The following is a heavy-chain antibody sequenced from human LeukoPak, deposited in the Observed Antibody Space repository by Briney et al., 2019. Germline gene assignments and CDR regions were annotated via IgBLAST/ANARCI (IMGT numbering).Heavy chain of an antibody. Sequence: GGSLRLSCAASGFTFISYAMSWVRQAPGKGLEWVSAISGSGGSTYYADSVKGRFTISRDNSKNTLYLQMNSLRAEDTAVYYCAKSRASYSTEYYFDYWGQGTLVTVSS. CDR2: ISGSGGST. V-gene: IGHV3-23*01. D-gene: IGHD6-13*01. J-gene: IGHJ4*02. CDR1: GFTFISYA. CDR3: AKSRASYSTEYYFDY.